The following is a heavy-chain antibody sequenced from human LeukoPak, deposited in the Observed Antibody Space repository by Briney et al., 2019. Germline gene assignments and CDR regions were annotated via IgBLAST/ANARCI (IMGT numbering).Heavy chain of an antibody. CDR3: ARPRYDSSGYYPDAFDI. J-gene: IGHJ3*02. D-gene: IGHD3-22*01. CDR2: VSGGGST. V-gene: IGHV3-23*01. Sequence: GGSLRLSCAASGFTFSSYAMSWVRQAPGKGLEWVSAVSGGGSTYYADSVKGRFTFSRDNSKNTLYLQMNSLRAEDTAVYYCARPRYDSSGYYPDAFDIWGQGTMVTVSS. CDR1: GFTFSSYA.